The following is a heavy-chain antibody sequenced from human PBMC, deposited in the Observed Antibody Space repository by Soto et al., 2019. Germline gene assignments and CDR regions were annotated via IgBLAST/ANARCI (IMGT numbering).Heavy chain of an antibody. Sequence: PGGSLRLSCAASGFTFSSYGMHWVRQAPGKGLEWVAVISYDRSNKYYADSVKGRFTISRDNSKNTLYLRMNRLRAEDTAVYYCEKSGGQLGLYSHFGMDVWGQGTTVTVSS. CDR2: ISYDRSNK. V-gene: IGHV3-30*18. J-gene: IGHJ6*02. CDR1: GFTFSSYG. CDR3: EKSGGQLGLYSHFGMDV. D-gene: IGHD6-6*01.